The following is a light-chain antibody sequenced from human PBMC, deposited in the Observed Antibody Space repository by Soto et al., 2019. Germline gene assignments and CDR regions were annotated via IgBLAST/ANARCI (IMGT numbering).Light chain of an antibody. Sequence: DIHMAQSPATLPASVGERVTITCRASQSISNWLAWYQQKPGKAPNLLIYDGSSLQSGVPSRFSGSGFGTEFTLTISSLQPGDFATYYCQQYSSRSTFGQGTKVDIK. CDR1: QSISNW. J-gene: IGKJ1*01. V-gene: IGKV1-5*01. CDR2: DGS. CDR3: QQYSSRST.